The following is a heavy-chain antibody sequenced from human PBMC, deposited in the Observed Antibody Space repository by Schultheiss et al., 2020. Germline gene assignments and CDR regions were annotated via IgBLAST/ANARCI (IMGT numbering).Heavy chain of an antibody. V-gene: IGHV4-34*01. J-gene: IGHJ5*02. CDR3: ARGLIFLAAAGTLWFDP. Sequence: SETLSLTCAVYGGSFSGYYWSWIRQPPGKGLEWIGEINHSGSTYYNPSLKSRVTISVDTSKNQFSLKLSSVTAADTAVYYCARGLIFLAAAGTLWFDPWGQGTLVTVS. CDR2: INHSGST. CDR1: GGSFSGYY. D-gene: IGHD6-13*01.